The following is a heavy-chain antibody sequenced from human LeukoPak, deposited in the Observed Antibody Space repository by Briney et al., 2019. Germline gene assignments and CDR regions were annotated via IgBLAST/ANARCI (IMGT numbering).Heavy chain of an antibody. Sequence: ASVKVSCKASGYTFTSYDINWVRQATGQGLEWMGWMNPNSGNTGYAQKFQGRVTMTRNTSISTAYMELSSLRSEDTAVYYCARGAGTYYYYGMDVWGQGTTVTVSS. J-gene: IGHJ6*02. CDR2: MNPNSGNT. D-gene: IGHD1-1*01. V-gene: IGHV1-8*01. CDR1: GYTFTSYD. CDR3: ARGAGTYYYYGMDV.